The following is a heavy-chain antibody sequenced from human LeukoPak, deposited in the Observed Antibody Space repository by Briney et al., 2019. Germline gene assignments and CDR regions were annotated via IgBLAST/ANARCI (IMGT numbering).Heavy chain of an antibody. CDR3: ATAYSPLGFGY. CDR1: GFTVSSNY. CDR2: IYSRGNI. V-gene: IGHV3-53*04. Sequence: PGGSLRLSCAAAGFTVSSNYMSWVRQAPRKGLEWVSVIYSRGNIYYADCVKGRFTISRHNSKNTLYLQMTGLRPEETGAYTSATAYSPLGFGYWGQGTLVTVSS. D-gene: IGHD1-26*01. J-gene: IGHJ4*02.